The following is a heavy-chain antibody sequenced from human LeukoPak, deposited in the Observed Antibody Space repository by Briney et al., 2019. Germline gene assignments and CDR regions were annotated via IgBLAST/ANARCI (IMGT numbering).Heavy chain of an antibody. J-gene: IGHJ6*02. Sequence: SETLSLTCTVYGGSFPDYFWTWLRQSTGKGREWLGEISDCTGDTHYNPALNSRLSISLEKSKNPFSLELRSVTAAHPAVYYCARGRIAKIVEVHSCSYGMDVWGQGTTVTVSS. CDR1: GGSFPDYF. CDR2: ISDCTGDT. CDR3: ARGRIAKIVEVHSCSYGMDV. V-gene: IGHV4-34*01. D-gene: IGHD3-22*01.